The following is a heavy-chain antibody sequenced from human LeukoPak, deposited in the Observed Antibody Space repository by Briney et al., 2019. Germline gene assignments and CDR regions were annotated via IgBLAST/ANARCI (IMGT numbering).Heavy chain of an antibody. D-gene: IGHD6-13*01. V-gene: IGHV1-46*01. J-gene: IGHJ5*02. CDR2: INPSGGST. Sequence: ASVKVSCKASGYTFTSYYMHWVRQAPGQGLEWMGIINPSGGSTSYAQKFQGRVTMTRDMSTSTVYMELNSLGAEDTAVYYCARGWRSSSWYVVEWFDPWGQGTLVTVSS. CDR3: ARGWRSSSWYVVEWFDP. CDR1: GYTFTSYY.